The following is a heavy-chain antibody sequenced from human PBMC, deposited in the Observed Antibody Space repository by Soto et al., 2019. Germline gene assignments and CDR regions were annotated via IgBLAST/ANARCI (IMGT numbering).Heavy chain of an antibody. J-gene: IGHJ4*02. V-gene: IGHV3-21*01. D-gene: IGHD3-10*01. CDR2: ITSNNNYI. Sequence: EVQLVESGGGLVAPGGSLRLSCAASGFTFSTYSMNWVRQAPGKGLEWVSSITSNNNYIHYAASVEGRFTISRDNAKNSLYLHMNSMRVEDTAVYYCGRETNFFASGSGVDYWGEGTLVTVSS. CDR1: GFTFSTYS. CDR3: GRETNFFASGSGVDY.